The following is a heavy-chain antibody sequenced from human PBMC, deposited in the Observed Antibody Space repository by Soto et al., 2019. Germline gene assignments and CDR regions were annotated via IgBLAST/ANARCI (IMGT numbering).Heavy chain of an antibody. CDR1: GFTFSSYA. V-gene: IGHV3-30-3*01. J-gene: IGHJ3*02. D-gene: IGHD5-12*01. Sequence: GGSLRLSCAASGFTFSSYAMHWVRQAPGKGLEWVAVISYDGSNKYYADSVKGRFTISRDNSKNTLYLQMSSLRSEDTAVYYCARGKRYSGYDYGAFDIWGQGTMVTVSS. CDR2: ISYDGSNK. CDR3: ARGKRYSGYDYGAFDI.